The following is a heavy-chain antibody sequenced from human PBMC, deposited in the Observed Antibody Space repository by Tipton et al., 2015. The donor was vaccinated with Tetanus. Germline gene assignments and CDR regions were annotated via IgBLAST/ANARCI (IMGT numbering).Heavy chain of an antibody. J-gene: IGHJ4*02. Sequence: TLSLTCAVSGGSIRSSNWGSWVRQTPGKGLEGIGEIYPSGTTNYNPSLKSRVTMSVDNSKNQFSLKLNSVTAADTAVYYCARESITIFGVVSIDYWGQGTLVTVSS. D-gene: IGHD3-3*01. CDR1: GGSIRSSNW. CDR3: ARESITIFGVVSIDY. V-gene: IGHV4-4*02. CDR2: IYPSGTT.